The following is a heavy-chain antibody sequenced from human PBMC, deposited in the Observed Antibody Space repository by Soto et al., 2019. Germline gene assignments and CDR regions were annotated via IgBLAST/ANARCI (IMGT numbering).Heavy chain of an antibody. V-gene: IGHV4-30-4*01. D-gene: IGHD3-16*01. CDR1: GGSINSGDYY. CDR2: IYYTGST. CDR3: ARDFHIPLDGGGYYHYAMDG. J-gene: IGHJ6*02. Sequence: SETLSLTCTVSGGSINSGDYYWSWIRQPPGQGLEWIGYIYYTGSTYYNPSLKSRVTVSLDTSKNQFSLKLYSVTAAETAVYYCARDFHIPLDGGGYYHYAMDGWGQGPTVTVSS.